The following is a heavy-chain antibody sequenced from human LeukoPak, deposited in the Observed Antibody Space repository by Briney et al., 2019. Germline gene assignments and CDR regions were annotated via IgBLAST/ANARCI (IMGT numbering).Heavy chain of an antibody. CDR3: ARGPVSSSGFFGY. Sequence: GGSLRLSCAASGFTFSNYWMSWVRQAPGKGLEWVANIMQDGSEKYYVDSVKGRFTISRDNAKNSLYLQMNSLRAEDTAVYYCARGPVSSSGFFGYRGQGTLVTVSS. CDR1: GFTFSNYW. D-gene: IGHD6-19*01. J-gene: IGHJ4*02. V-gene: IGHV3-7*03. CDR2: IMQDGSEK.